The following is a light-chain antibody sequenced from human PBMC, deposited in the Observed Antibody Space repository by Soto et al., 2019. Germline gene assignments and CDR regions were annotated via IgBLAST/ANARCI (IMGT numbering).Light chain of an antibody. V-gene: IGKV1-39*01. CDR2: GAS. CDR3: QQSFITPPLT. J-gene: IGKJ4*01. Sequence: DIQMTQSPSSLSASIGDRITITCRASQSISTYLNWYQQKHGKAPRLLIYGASTLQNGVPSRCSGSGSATDYTLTLSSLQPEDFATYYCQQSFITPPLTFGGGTKVEMK. CDR1: QSISTY.